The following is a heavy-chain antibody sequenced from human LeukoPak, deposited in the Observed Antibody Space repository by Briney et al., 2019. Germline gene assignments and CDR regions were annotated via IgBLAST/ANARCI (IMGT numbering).Heavy chain of an antibody. CDR1: GFIFSSYA. Sequence: PGRSLRLSCAASGFIFSSYAMHWVRQAPGKGLEWISYISGDSSLIYYADSVKGRFTVSRDNVKNSLYLQMNSLRGEDAAVYYCARSWGRGWGDYWGQGTLVTVSS. J-gene: IGHJ4*02. D-gene: IGHD3-16*01. CDR2: ISGDSSLI. V-gene: IGHV3-48*04. CDR3: ARSWGRGWGDY.